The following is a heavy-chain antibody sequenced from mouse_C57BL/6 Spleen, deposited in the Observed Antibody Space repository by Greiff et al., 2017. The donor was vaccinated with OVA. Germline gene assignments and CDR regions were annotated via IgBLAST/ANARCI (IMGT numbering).Heavy chain of an antibody. CDR2: IDPENGDT. Sequence: EVMLVESGAELVRPGASVKLSCTASGFNIKDDYMHWVKQRPEQGLEWIGWIDPENGDTEYASKFQGKATITADTSSNTAYLQLSSLTSEDTAVYYCTTRNVGLAMDYWGQGTSGTVSS. CDR1: GFNIKDDY. V-gene: IGHV14-4*01. J-gene: IGHJ4*01. CDR3: TTRNVGLAMDY. D-gene: IGHD3-1*01.